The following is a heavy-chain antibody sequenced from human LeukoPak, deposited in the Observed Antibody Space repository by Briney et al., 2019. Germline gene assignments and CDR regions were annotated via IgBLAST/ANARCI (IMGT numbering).Heavy chain of an antibody. CDR3: ARGALHVFDY. D-gene: IGHD3-10*02. CDR1: GFTFSDYE. J-gene: IGHJ4*02. Sequence: GGSLRLSCAASGFTFSDYEINWVRQAPGKGLEWVSCISTSGSTTYYADSVKGRFTISRDNAKNSLFLQMNTLTAEDTAVYYCARGALHVFDYWGQGTPVTVSS. CDR2: ISTSGSTT. V-gene: IGHV3-48*03.